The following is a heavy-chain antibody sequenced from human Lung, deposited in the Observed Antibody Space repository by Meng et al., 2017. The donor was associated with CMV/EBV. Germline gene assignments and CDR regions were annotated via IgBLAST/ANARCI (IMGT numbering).Heavy chain of an antibody. Sequence: GGSLRLSXAASGFNFSDYSMNWVRQAPGKGLEWVSSITYSSSYKKYADSVKGRFTISRDNAKNSLFLQMSSLRAEDTAVYYCARRWGASVGVYYYYGMEVWGQGTTVTFSS. J-gene: IGHJ6*02. D-gene: IGHD3-16*01. V-gene: IGHV3-21*06. CDR3: ARRWGASVGVYYYYGMEV. CDR1: GFNFSDYS. CDR2: ITYSSSYK.